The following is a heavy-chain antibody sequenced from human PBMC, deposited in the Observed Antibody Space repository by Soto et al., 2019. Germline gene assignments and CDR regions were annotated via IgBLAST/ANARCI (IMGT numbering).Heavy chain of an antibody. D-gene: IGHD5-12*01. CDR3: ARAGGYEVQGSNWFGP. V-gene: IGHV4-4*07. CDR1: GGSISSHY. J-gene: IGHJ5*02. CDR2: IYASGST. Sequence: QVQLQESGPGLVKPSETLSLTCTVSGGSISSHYWSWIRQPAGKGLEWIGRIYASGSTNYNPSLKSRVTMSLDTSRNQFSLKLTSVTAGDTAMYYCARAGGYEVQGSNWFGPWGQGTLVTVSS.